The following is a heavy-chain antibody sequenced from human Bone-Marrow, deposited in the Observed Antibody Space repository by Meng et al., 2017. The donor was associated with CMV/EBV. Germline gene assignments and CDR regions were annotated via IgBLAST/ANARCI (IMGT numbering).Heavy chain of an antibody. D-gene: IGHD3-3*01. CDR3: AKVDEDFWSGYVDY. CDR2: IRSKANSYAT. J-gene: IGHJ4*02. V-gene: IGHV3-73*01. Sequence: GESLKISCAASGFTFSGSAMHWVRQASGKGLEWVGRIRSKANSYATAYAASVKGRFTISRDNSKNTLYLQMNSLRAEDTAVYYCAKVDEDFWSGYVDYWGQGTLVTVSS. CDR1: GFTFSGSA.